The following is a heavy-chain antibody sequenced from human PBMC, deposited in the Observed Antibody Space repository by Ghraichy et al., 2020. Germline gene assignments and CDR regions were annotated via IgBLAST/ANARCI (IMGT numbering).Heavy chain of an antibody. CDR3: ARRDGYNYGGWYFDL. CDR2: IYTSGST. J-gene: IGHJ2*01. V-gene: IGHV4-4*09. CDR1: GGSISSYY. D-gene: IGHD5-24*01. Sequence: SETLSLTCTVSGGSISSYYWSWIRQPPGKGLEWIGYIYTSGSTNYNPSLKSRVTISVDTSKNQFSLKLSSVTAADTAVYYCARRDGYNYGGWYFDLWGRGTLVTVSS.